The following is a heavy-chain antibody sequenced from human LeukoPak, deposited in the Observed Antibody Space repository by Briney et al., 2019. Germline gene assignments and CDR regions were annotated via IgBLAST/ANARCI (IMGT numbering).Heavy chain of an antibody. Sequence: VGSLRLSCAASGFTFSSYWMHWVRQAPGKALVWVSRINSDGSSTSYADSVKGRFTISRDNAKNTLYLQMNSLRAEDTAVYYCARDWNYVFDYWGQGTLVTVSS. CDR2: INSDGSST. V-gene: IGHV3-74*01. CDR3: ARDWNYVFDY. J-gene: IGHJ4*02. CDR1: GFTFSSYW. D-gene: IGHD1-7*01.